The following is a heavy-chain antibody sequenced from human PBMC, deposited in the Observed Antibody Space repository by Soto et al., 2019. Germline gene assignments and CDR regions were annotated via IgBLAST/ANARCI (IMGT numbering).Heavy chain of an antibody. J-gene: IGHJ6*02. D-gene: IGHD5-18*01. V-gene: IGHV1-69*13. Sequence: SVKVSCEASGGTFSSYAISWVRQAPVQGLEWMGGIIPIFGTANYAQKFQGRVTITADESTSTAYMELSSLRSEDTAVYYCARDNAQRGYSYGNYYYYGMDVWGQGTTVTVSS. CDR3: ARDNAQRGYSYGNYYYYGMDV. CDR2: IIPIFGTA. CDR1: GGTFSSYA.